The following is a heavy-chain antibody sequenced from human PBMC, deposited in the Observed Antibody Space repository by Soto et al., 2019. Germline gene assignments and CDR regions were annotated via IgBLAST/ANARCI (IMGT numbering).Heavy chain of an antibody. D-gene: IGHD3-16*01. V-gene: IGHV3-30*18. CDR1: GFTFSSYG. CDR2: ISYDGSNK. J-gene: IGHJ6*02. Sequence: QVQLVESGGGVVQPGRSLRLSCAASGFTFSSYGMHWVRQAPGKGLEWVAVISYDGSNKYYADSVKGRFTISRDNSKNPLYLQMNSLRAEDTAVYYCAKGGQGGYYYYYGMDVWGQGTTVTVSS. CDR3: AKGGQGGYYYYYGMDV.